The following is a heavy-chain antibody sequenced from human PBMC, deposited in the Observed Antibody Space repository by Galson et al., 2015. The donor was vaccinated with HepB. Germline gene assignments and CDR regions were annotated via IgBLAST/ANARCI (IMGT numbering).Heavy chain of an antibody. CDR3: ARDGGGSQWGDAFDI. J-gene: IGHJ3*02. CDR1: GFTFNFYA. CDR2: VWADGSKT. Sequence: SLRLSCAASGFTFNFYAIHWVRQAPGKGLEWVAIVWADGSKTYYADSVKGRFTISRDNSKNTLYLQMNSLRDEDTAVYYCARDGGGSQWGDAFDIWGQGTMVTVSS. D-gene: IGHD6-19*01. V-gene: IGHV3-33*01.